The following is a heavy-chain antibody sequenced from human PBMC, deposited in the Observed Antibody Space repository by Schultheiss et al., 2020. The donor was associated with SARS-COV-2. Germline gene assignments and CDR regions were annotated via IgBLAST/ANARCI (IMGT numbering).Heavy chain of an antibody. D-gene: IGHD1-26*01. CDR1: GFTFSSYG. Sequence: GGSLRLSCAASGFTFSSYGMSWVRQAPGKGLEWVSLIENTGGNTYYPDSVRGRFTISRDNSKNTLHLQMNSLRDEDTAVYYCAREAVGAAYDAFDIWGQGTMVTVSS. J-gene: IGHJ3*02. CDR3: AREAVGAAYDAFDI. CDR2: IENTGGNT. V-gene: IGHV3-23*01.